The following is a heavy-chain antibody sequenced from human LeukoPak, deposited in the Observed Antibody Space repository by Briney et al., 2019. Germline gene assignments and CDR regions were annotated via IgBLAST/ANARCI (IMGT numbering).Heavy chain of an antibody. D-gene: IGHD3-10*01. V-gene: IGHV1-8*01. CDR2: MNPNSGNT. CDR3: ARGKGKVELWFGESRHNWFDP. Sequence: ASVKVSCKASGSTFTSYDINWVRQATGQGLEWMGWMNPNSGNTGYAQKFQGRVTMTRNTSISTAYMELSSLRFEDTAVYYCARGKGKVELWFGESRHNWFDPWGQGTLVTASS. J-gene: IGHJ5*02. CDR1: GSTFTSYD.